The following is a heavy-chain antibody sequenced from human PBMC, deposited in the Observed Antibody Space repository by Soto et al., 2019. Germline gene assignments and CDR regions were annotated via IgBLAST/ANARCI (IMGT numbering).Heavy chain of an antibody. CDR3: AREYSGDEGYYYYYYGMDV. CDR1: GGTFSSYT. Sequence: ASVKVSCKASGGTFSSYTISWVRQAPGQGLEWMGRIIPILGIANYAQKFQGRVTITADKSTSTAYMELSSLRSEDTAVYYCAREYSGDEGYYYYYYGMDVWGQGTTVTVSS. V-gene: IGHV1-69*04. CDR2: IIPILGIA. J-gene: IGHJ6*02. D-gene: IGHD5-12*01.